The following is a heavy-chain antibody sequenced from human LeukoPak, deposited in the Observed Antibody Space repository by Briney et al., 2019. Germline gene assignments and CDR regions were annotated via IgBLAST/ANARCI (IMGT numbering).Heavy chain of an antibody. J-gene: IGHJ4*02. V-gene: IGHV3-23*01. CDR1: GFIFSDYA. CDR2: IPSAGT. CDR3: ANRYVSEY. Sequence: GGSLRLSCAVSGFIFSDYAMSWVRQAPGEGLEWESTIPSAGTYSADSVTGRFITSRDDSKSTRYLQTNSLRADDTAVYFCANRYVSEYWGQGILVTVSS. D-gene: IGHD3-16*01.